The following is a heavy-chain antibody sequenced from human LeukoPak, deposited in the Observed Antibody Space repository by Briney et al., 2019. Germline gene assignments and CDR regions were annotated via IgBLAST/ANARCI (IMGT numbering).Heavy chain of an antibody. V-gene: IGHV4-4*07. Sequence: SETLSLTCTVSGGSIRNYYWNWIRQSAGKGLELIGRIHISGSTNSNPSLKSRVTMSVDTSKNQFSLRLSSVTAADTAVYYCARERVGILTGFDYWGQGTLVTVSS. J-gene: IGHJ4*02. D-gene: IGHD3-9*01. CDR1: GGSIRNYY. CDR2: IHISGST. CDR3: ARERVGILTGFDY.